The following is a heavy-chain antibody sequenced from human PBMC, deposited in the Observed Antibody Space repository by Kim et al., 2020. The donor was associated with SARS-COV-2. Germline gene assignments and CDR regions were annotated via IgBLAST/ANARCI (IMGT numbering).Heavy chain of an antibody. V-gene: IGHV3-33*06. CDR2: IWYDGSNK. CDR3: AKDGDFSDISNYYGMDV. D-gene: IGHD3-22*01. CDR1: GFTFSSYG. Sequence: GGSLRLSCAASGFTFSSYGMHWVRQAPGKGLEWVAVIWYDGSNKYYADSVKGRFTISRDNSKNTLYLQMNSLRAEDTAVYYCAKDGDFSDISNYYGMDVWGQGTTVTVSS. J-gene: IGHJ6*02.